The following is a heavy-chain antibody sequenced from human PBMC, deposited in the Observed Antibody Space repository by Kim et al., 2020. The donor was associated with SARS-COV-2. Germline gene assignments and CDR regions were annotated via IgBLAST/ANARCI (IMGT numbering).Heavy chain of an antibody. CDR3: ARDQRGYPPNDAFDI. J-gene: IGHJ3*02. CDR2: ISYDGSNK. CDR1: GFTFSSYA. D-gene: IGHD3-3*01. Sequence: GGSLRLSCAASGFTFSSYAMHWVRQAPGKWLEWVAVISYDGSNKYYADSVKGRFTISRDNSKNTLYLQMNSLRAEDTAVYYCARDQRGYPPNDAFDIWCQGTMVTVSS. V-gene: IGHV3-30*04.